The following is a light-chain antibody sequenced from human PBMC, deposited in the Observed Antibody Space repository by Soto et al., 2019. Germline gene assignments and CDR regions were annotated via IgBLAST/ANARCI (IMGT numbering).Light chain of an antibody. V-gene: IGLV2-14*01. Sequence: QSVLTQPASVSGSPGQSITISCTGSSGDIGGTNYVSGFQQHPDKAPKVILHDVSIRPSGVSNRFSGSKSGNTASLTISGLQAEDEADYYCNSFTTSSTLLFGGGTKLTVL. J-gene: IGLJ2*01. CDR2: DVS. CDR1: SGDIGGTNY. CDR3: NSFTTSSTLL.